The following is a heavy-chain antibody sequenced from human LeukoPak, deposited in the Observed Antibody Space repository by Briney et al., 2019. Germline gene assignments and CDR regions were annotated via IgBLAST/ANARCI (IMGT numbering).Heavy chain of an antibody. Sequence: GGSLRLSCAASGFTFSSYAMHWVRQAPGKGLEWVAVISYDGSNKYYADSVKGRLTISRDNSKNTLYLQMNSLRAEDTAVYYCAREGLDSGYDFDYWGQGTLVTVSS. CDR3: AREGLDSGYDFDY. V-gene: IGHV3-30-3*01. CDR1: GFTFSSYA. CDR2: ISYDGSNK. D-gene: IGHD5-12*01. J-gene: IGHJ4*02.